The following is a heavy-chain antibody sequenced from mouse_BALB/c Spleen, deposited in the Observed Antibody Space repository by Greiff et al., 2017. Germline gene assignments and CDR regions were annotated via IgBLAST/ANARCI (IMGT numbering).Heavy chain of an antibody. D-gene: IGHD2-10*02. Sequence: VQLQQSGAELVKPGASVKLSCTASGFNFNDSYMHWVKQRPEQGLEWIGRIDPANGNTKYDPKFQGKATITADTSTNTAYLQLSSLTSEDTAVYYCARRKYGNYWFAYWGQGTLVTVSA. CDR3: ARRKYGNYWFAY. CDR1: GFNFNDSY. J-gene: IGHJ3*01. CDR2: IDPANGNT. V-gene: IGHV14-3*02.